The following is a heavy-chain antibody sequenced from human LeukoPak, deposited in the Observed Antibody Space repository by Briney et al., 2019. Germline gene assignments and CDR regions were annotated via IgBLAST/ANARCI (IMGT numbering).Heavy chain of an antibody. J-gene: IGHJ3*02. CDR3: ARDGSSGLRTFEI. CDR1: GGSISSYY. D-gene: IGHD3-22*01. Sequence: SETLSLTCTVSGGSISSYYWSWIRQPPGKGLEWIGYIYYSGSTNYNPSLKSRVTISVDTSKNQFSLKLSSVTVADTAVYYCARDGSSGLRTFEIWGQGTMVTVSS. V-gene: IGHV4-59*01. CDR2: IYYSGST.